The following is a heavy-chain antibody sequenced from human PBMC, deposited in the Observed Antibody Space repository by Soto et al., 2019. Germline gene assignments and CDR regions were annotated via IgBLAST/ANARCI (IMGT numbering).Heavy chain of an antibody. CDR1: GFTFSSYA. J-gene: IGHJ4*02. CDR2: ISGSDGST. Sequence: EVQLLESGGGLAQPGGSLRLSCAASGFTFSSYAMSWVRQGPGKGLEWVSAISGSDGSTYYADSVKGRFTISRDNSKNTLFLQMTSLRAEDTAVYYCAKEKDSVGWYTDYWGQGTLVTVSS. CDR3: AKEKDSVGWYTDY. V-gene: IGHV3-23*01. D-gene: IGHD6-19*01.